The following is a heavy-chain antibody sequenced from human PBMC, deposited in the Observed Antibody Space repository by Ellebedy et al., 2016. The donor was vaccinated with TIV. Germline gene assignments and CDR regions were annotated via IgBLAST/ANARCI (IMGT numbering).Heavy chain of an antibody. D-gene: IGHD2-15*01. J-gene: IGHJ6*02. CDR1: GFTFSSYA. V-gene: IGHV3-23*01. Sequence: GESLKISXAASGFTFSSYAMSWVRQAPGKGLEWVSAISGSGGSTYYADSVKGRFTISRDNSKNTLYLQMNSLRAEDTAVYYCAKDDAEPAAIYYYYYGMDVWGQGTTVTVSS. CDR3: AKDDAEPAAIYYYYYGMDV. CDR2: ISGSGGST.